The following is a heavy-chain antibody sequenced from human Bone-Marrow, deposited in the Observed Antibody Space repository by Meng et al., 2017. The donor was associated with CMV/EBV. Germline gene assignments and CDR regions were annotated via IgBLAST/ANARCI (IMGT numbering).Heavy chain of an antibody. Sequence: CASSGDSVSSNSAAWNWIRQSSRGLEWLGRTRYRSKWSNEYAESAKSRITINPDTSKNHFSLQLNSVTPEDTAVYYCARGETGVLFAWGQGTLVTVSS. CDR3: ARGETGVLFA. CDR1: GDSVSSNSAA. J-gene: IGHJ5*02. CDR2: TRYRSKWSN. V-gene: IGHV6-1*01. D-gene: IGHD3-10*01.